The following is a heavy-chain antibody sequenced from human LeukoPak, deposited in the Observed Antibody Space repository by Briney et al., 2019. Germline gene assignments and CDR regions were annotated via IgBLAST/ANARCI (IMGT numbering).Heavy chain of an antibody. V-gene: IGHV4-34*01. CDR1: GGSFSGYY. CDR2: INHSGST. Sequence: SETLSLTCAVYGGSFSGYYWSWIRQPPGKGLEWIGEINHSGSTNYNPSLKSRVTISVDTSKNQFSLKLSSVTAADTAVCYCARGRGYCSSTSCYPEPRFDYWGQGTLVTVSS. D-gene: IGHD2-2*01. CDR3: ARGRGYCSSTSCYPEPRFDY. J-gene: IGHJ4*02.